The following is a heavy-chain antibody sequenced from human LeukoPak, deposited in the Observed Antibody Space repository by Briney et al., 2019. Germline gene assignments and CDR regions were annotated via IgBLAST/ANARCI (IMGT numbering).Heavy chain of an antibody. CDR3: AIREPIGY. CDR2: ISGSGDRT. J-gene: IGHJ4*02. D-gene: IGHD6-13*01. CDR1: GFSFANSV. Sequence: GSLRLSCAASGFSFANSVISWIRQAPGKGPEWVSAISGSGDRTDYADSVRGRFTISRDNSKSTLYLQMNSLRVEDTAIYYCAIREPIGYWGQGSLVTVSS. V-gene: IGHV3-23*01.